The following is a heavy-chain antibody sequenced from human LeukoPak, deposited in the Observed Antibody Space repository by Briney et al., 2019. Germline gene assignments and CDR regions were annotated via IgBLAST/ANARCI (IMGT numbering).Heavy chain of an antibody. Sequence: SETLSLTCTVSGGSISSYYWSWIRQPPGKGLEWIGYMYYSGSGSTNYNPSLKSRVTVSVDTSRNQLSLKLSSVTAADTAVYYCARERTSWYAAFDIWGQGTMVTVSS. CDR1: GGSISSYY. CDR3: ARERTSWYAAFDI. J-gene: IGHJ3*02. D-gene: IGHD6-13*01. CDR2: MYYSGSGST. V-gene: IGHV4-59*01.